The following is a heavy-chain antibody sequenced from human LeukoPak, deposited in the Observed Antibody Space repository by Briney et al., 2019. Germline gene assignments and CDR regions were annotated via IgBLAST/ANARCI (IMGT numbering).Heavy chain of an antibody. CDR2: IYSGGST. V-gene: IGHV3-53*01. CDR3: ARDPGGNWNDSDY. D-gene: IGHD1-20*01. CDR1: GFTVSSNY. Sequence: QAGGSLRLSCAASGFTVSSNYMSWVRQAPGKGLEWVSVIYSGGSTYYADSVKGRFTISRDNSKNTLYLQMNSLRAEDTAVYYCARDPGGNWNDSDYWGQGTLVTVSP. J-gene: IGHJ4*02.